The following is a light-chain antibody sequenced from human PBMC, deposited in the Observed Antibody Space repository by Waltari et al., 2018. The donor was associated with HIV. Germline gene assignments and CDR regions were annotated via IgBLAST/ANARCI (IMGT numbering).Light chain of an antibody. CDR3: QKYNTVPYT. Sequence: DIQMTQSPSSLSVSIGDRVIITCRASQDISNNLAWYQQKPGTVPKLLIYAASTLQSGVPSRFSGSESGTDFTLTIDSLQSEDIATYYCQKYNTVPYTFGQGTNLEI. V-gene: IGKV1-27*01. CDR1: QDISNN. J-gene: IGKJ2*01. CDR2: AAS.